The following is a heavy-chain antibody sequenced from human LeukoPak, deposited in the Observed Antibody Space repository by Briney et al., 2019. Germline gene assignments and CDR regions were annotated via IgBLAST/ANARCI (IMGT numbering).Heavy chain of an antibody. CDR3: AKDPPYYYDSSGYGGGAFDI. D-gene: IGHD3-22*01. CDR1: GFTFSSYA. CDR2: ISGSSGNT. J-gene: IGHJ3*02. Sequence: GGSLRLSCAASGFTFSSYAMSWVRQAPGKGLEWVSAISGSSGNTYYADSVKGRFTISRDNSKNTLYVQMNSLRAEDTAVYYCAKDPPYYYDSSGYGGGAFDIWGQGTMVTVSS. V-gene: IGHV3-23*01.